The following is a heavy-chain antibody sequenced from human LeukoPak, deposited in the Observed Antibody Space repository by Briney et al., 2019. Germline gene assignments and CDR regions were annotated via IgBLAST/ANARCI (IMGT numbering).Heavy chain of an antibody. CDR3: ASPRDDGSGSYLLWYFDL. CDR1: GGSFSGYY. J-gene: IGHJ2*01. D-gene: IGHD3-10*01. V-gene: IGHV4-34*01. Sequence: SETLSLTCAVYGGSFSGYYWSWIRQPPGKGLEWIGEINHSGSTNYNPSLKSRVTISVDTSKNQFSLKQSSVTAADTAVYYCASPRDDGSGSYLLWYFDLWGRGTLVTVSS. CDR2: INHSGST.